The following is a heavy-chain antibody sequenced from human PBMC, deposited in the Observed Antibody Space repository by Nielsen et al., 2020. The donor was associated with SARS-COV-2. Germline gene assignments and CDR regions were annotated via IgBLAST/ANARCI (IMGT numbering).Heavy chain of an antibody. Sequence: GGSLRLSCAASGFTFSNAWISWVRQAPGKGLEWVGRIKSKTDGGTTDYAAPVKGRFTISRDDSKNTLYLQMNSLKTEDTAVYYCTRAFHDYGDAFDIWGQGTIVTVSS. D-gene: IGHD4-17*01. CDR1: GFTFSNAW. J-gene: IGHJ3*02. CDR3: TRAFHDYGDAFDI. V-gene: IGHV3-15*01. CDR2: IKSKTDGGTT.